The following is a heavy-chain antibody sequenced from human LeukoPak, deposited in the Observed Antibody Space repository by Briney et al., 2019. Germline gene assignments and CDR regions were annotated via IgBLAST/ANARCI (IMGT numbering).Heavy chain of an antibody. V-gene: IGHV4-59*11. CDR3: ARLLDNDSSGDPDTFDM. Sequence: PSETLSLTCAVSGGSISGHYWSWIRQPPGKGLEWIGYAYYSGKTYHSSSLRSRVAISVDTSKNHFSLKLTSVTAADTAVYYCARLLDNDSSGDPDTFDMWGQGTMVTVSS. J-gene: IGHJ3*02. CDR2: AYYSGKT. D-gene: IGHD3-22*01. CDR1: GGSISGHY.